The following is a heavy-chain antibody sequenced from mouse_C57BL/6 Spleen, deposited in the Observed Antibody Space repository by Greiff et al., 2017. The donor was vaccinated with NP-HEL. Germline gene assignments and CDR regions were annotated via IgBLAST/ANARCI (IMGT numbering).Heavy chain of an antibody. J-gene: IGHJ4*01. V-gene: IGHV5-16*01. D-gene: IGHD2-3*01. CDR1: GFTFSDYY. Sequence: EVKVVESEGGLVQPGSSMKLSCTASGFTFSDYYMAWVRQVPEKGLEWVANINNDGSSTYYLDSLKSRFIISRDNAKNTLYLQMSSLKSEDTATYNCASADDYYRGYYYAMDYWGQGTSVTVSS. CDR3: ASADDYYRGYYYAMDY. CDR2: INNDGSST.